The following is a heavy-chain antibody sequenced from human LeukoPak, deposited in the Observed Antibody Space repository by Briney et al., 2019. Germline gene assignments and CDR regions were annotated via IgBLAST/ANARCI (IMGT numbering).Heavy chain of an antibody. Sequence: ASVKVCCKASGYTFTRYDINWVRQATGQGLEWMGWMNPNSGNTGYAQKFQGRVTMTRNTSISTAYMELSSLRSEDTAVYYCARGRGAAGTYWFDPWGQGTLVTVSS. J-gene: IGHJ5*02. CDR3: ARGRGAAGTYWFDP. V-gene: IGHV1-8*01. CDR1: GYTFTRYD. CDR2: MNPNSGNT. D-gene: IGHD6-13*01.